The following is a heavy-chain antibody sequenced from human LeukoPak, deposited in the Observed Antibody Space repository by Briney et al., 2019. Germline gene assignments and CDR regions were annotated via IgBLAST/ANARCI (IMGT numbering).Heavy chain of an antibody. Sequence: GGSLRLSCAASGFTFSSYWMHWVRHAPGKGLVWVSRINSDGSSTSYADSVKGRFTISRDNAKNTLYLQMNSLRAEDTAVYYCARGGDGTPYYDILTGHKYYYYGMDVWGQGTTVTVSS. D-gene: IGHD3-9*01. CDR1: GFTFSSYW. J-gene: IGHJ6*02. CDR2: INSDGSST. CDR3: ARGGDGTPYYDILTGHKYYYYGMDV. V-gene: IGHV3-74*01.